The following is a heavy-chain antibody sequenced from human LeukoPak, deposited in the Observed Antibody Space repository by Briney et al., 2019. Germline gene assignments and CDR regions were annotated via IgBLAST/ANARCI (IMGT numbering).Heavy chain of an antibody. CDR1: GFTFSSYA. CDR2: ISGSGGST. Sequence: GRSLRLSCAASGFTFSSYAMSWVRQAPGKGLEWVSAISGSGGSTYYADSVKGRFTISRDNSKNTLYLQMNSLRAEDTAVYYCAKHQDYDILTGYWSWFDPWGQGTLVTVSS. V-gene: IGHV3-23*01. CDR3: AKHQDYDILTGYWSWFDP. J-gene: IGHJ5*02. D-gene: IGHD3-9*01.